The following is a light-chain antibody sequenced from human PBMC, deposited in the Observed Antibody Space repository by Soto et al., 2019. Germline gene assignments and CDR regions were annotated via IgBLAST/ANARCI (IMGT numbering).Light chain of an antibody. CDR3: QQYNNWPLT. CDR1: QSVDND. Sequence: EIVMTQSPATLSVSPGDRATLSCRASQSVDNDLAWYQQKPGQPPRLLIYDASTRATGIPARFSGSKSGTEFTLTISSLLSEDCAVYSCQQYNNWPLTFGGGTKVEIK. V-gene: IGKV3D-15*01. CDR2: DAS. J-gene: IGKJ4*01.